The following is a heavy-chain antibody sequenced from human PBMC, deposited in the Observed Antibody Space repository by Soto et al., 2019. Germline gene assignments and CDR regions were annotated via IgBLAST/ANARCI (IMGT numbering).Heavy chain of an antibody. CDR2: ISYDGSNK. J-gene: IGHJ5*02. Sequence: GGSLRLSCAASGFTFSSYAMHWVRQAPGKGLEWVAVISYDGSNKYYADSVKGRFTISRDNSKNTLYLQMNSLRAEDTAVYYCARAGGLYGSVKEGWFDPWGQGTLVTVSS. CDR3: ARAGGLYGSVKEGWFDP. V-gene: IGHV3-30-3*01. CDR1: GFTFSSYA. D-gene: IGHD3-10*01.